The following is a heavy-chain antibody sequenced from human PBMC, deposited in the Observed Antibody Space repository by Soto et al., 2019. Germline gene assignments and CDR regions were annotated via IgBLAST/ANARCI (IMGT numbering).Heavy chain of an antibody. CDR2: IYYSGST. J-gene: IGHJ4*02. V-gene: IGHV4-31*01. CDR3: ARHPPIAVAAIDY. D-gene: IGHD6-19*01. Sequence: TLSLTCTVSGGSISSGGYYWSWIRQHPGKGLEWIGYIYYSGSTYYNPSKDQFSLKLSSVTAADTAVYYCARHPPIAVAAIDYWGQGTLVTVSS. CDR1: GGSISSGGYY.